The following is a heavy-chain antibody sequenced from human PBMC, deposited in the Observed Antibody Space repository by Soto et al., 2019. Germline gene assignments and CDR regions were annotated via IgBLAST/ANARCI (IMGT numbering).Heavy chain of an antibody. CDR2: IYWDDDK. CDR3: ARLYWAASGIRYYFDY. Sequence: QITLKESGPTLVKPTQTLTLTCTFSGFSFTTDGMGVGWIRQPPGKALEWLALIYWDDDKRYSPSLKSRLTITKDGSRYPVVLTLTNMDPADTATYYCARLYWAASGIRYYFDYWGLGTLVTVSS. D-gene: IGHD2-21*02. V-gene: IGHV2-5*02. CDR1: GFSFTTDGMG. J-gene: IGHJ4*02.